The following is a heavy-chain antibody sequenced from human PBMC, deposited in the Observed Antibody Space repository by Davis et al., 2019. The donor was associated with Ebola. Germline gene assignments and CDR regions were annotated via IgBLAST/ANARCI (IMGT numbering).Heavy chain of an antibody. D-gene: IGHD3-3*01. CDR1: GFTFSSYW. CDR3: TSTIFGVGADY. Sequence: GGSLRLSCAASGFTFSSYWMSWVRQAPGKGLEWVANIKQDGSEKYYVDSVKGRFTISRDNAKNSLYLQMNSLRAEDTAVYYCTSTIFGVGADYWGQGTLVTVSS. J-gene: IGHJ4*02. V-gene: IGHV3-7*01. CDR2: IKQDGSEK.